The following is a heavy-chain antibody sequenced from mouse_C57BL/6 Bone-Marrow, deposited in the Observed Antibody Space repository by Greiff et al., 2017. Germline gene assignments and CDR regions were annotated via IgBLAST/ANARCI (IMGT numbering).Heavy chain of an antibody. Sequence: QVQLQQSGPGLVQPSQSLSITCTVSGFSLTSYGVHWVRQSPGKGLEWLGVIWSGGSTDYNAAFISRLSISKDNSKSHVFFKMNSLQADDTAIYYCARAYDYLNYYDMDYWGQGTSVTVSS. J-gene: IGHJ4*01. CDR3: ARAYDYLNYYDMDY. D-gene: IGHD2-4*01. V-gene: IGHV2-2*01. CDR1: GFSLTSYG. CDR2: IWSGGST.